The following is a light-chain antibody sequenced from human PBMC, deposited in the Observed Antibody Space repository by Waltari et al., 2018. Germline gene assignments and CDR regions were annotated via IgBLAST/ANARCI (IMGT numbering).Light chain of an antibody. J-gene: IGKJ4*01. CDR2: ATS. CDR3: QQYYTSLLT. V-gene: IGKV1-NL1*01. Sequence: DIQMTQSPSSLSAAVGDRVTITCRASEDISKSLAWYQQKPGKAPKLLFHATSRMGSGVPGRFSGGGSGTDYTLTISGLQPEDFATYYCQQYYTSLLTFGGGTKVEVK. CDR1: EDISKS.